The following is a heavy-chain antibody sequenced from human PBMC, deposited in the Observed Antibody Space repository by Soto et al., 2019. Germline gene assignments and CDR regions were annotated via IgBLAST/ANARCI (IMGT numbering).Heavy chain of an antibody. Sequence: SETLSLTCTVSGGSISNYYWSWFRQTPGKGLEWIGYVHDSWGSNYNPSLKSRVAISLDTSKSQFSLKLTSVTATDTAVYYCARQGFGALHGFVDVWGQGITVTVSS. J-gene: IGHJ6*02. CDR2: VHDSWGS. CDR1: GGSISNYY. D-gene: IGHD3-10*01. CDR3: ARQGFGALHGFVDV. V-gene: IGHV4-59*08.